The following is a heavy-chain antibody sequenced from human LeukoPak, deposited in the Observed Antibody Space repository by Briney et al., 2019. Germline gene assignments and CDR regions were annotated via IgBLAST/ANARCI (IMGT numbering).Heavy chain of an antibody. J-gene: IGHJ4*02. CDR1: GGSISSSSYY. D-gene: IGHD5-24*01. Sequence: SETLSLTCTVSGGSISSSSYYWGWIRQPPGKGLEWIGSIYYSGSSNYNPSLKSRVTISVDTSRNQFSLKLSSVTAADTAVFYCARENGYKYDYWGQGILVTVSS. CDR2: IYYSGSS. CDR3: ARENGYKYDY. V-gene: IGHV4-61*01.